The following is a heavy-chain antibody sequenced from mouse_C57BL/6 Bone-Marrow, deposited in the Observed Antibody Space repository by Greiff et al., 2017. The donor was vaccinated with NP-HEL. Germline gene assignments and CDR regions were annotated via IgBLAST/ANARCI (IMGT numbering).Heavy chain of an antibody. CDR2: IYPRSGNT. CDR3: LLYYYGSSGFAY. CDR1: GYTFTSYG. Sequence: VQLQQSGAELARPGASVKLSCKASGYTFTSYGISWVKQRTGQGLEWIGEIYPRSGNTYYNEKFKGKATLTADKSSSTAYMELRSLTSEDSAVYFCLLYYYGSSGFAYWGQGTLVTVSA. V-gene: IGHV1-81*01. D-gene: IGHD1-1*01. J-gene: IGHJ3*01.